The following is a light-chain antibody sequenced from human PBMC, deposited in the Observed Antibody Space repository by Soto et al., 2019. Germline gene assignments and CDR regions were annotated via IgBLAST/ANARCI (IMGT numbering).Light chain of an antibody. CDR3: SSYTSSNTGV. CDR2: DVS. CDR1: SRDVGGHNY. V-gene: IGLV2-14*01. Sequence: QSALTQPASVSGSPGQSITISCTGTSRDVGGHNYVSWYQQHPGKAPKLMIYDVSNRPSGVSDRFSGSKSGNTASLTISGLQADDEADYYCSSYTSSNTGVFGGGTKVTVL. J-gene: IGLJ2*01.